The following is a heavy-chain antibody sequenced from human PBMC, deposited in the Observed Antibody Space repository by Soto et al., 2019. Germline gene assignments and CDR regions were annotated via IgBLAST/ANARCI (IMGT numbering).Heavy chain of an antibody. J-gene: IGHJ4*02. V-gene: IGHV1-18*01. CDR3: ARENSYFDS. CDR1: GYTFRNFG. CDR2: ISAYNANA. Sequence: QIQLLQSGAEVKKPGASVKVTCKASGYTFRNFGISWVRQAPGQGIEWMGWISAYNANANYAQKFQGRLTMTADTSTSTAYMELRSLRSDDTAVYYCARENSYFDSWGQGTLVTVSS.